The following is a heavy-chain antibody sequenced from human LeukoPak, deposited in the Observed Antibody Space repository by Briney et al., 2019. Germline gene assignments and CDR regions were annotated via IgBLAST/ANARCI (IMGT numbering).Heavy chain of an antibody. J-gene: IGHJ4*02. V-gene: IGHV3-23*01. CDR1: GFTFSSYA. D-gene: IGHD4-11*01. CDR2: ISGSGGST. CDR3: AKDAAADVDYPYYFDY. Sequence: GGSLRLSCAASGFTFSSYAMSWVRQAPGKGLEWVSGISGSGGSTYSADSVKGRFTISRDNSKNTLYLQMNSLRAEDTAVYYCAKDAAADVDYPYYFDYWGQGALVTVSS.